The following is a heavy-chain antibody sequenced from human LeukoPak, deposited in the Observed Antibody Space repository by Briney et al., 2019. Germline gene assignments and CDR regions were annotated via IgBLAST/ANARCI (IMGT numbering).Heavy chain of an antibody. CDR2: INSDGSST. CDR1: GFTFSSYW. CDR3: ARGSGGSYYDY. Sequence: GGSLRLSCAASGFTFSSYWMHWVRQAPGKGLVWVSRINSDGSSTRYADSVKGRFTISRDNAKNTLYLQMNSLRAEDTVVYYCARGSGGSYYDYWGQGTLVTVSS. V-gene: IGHV3-74*01. J-gene: IGHJ4*02. D-gene: IGHD1-26*01.